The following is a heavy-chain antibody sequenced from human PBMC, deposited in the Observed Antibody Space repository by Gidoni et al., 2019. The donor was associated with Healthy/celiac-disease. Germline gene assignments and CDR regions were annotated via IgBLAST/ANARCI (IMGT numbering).Heavy chain of an antibody. Sequence: LEWMGGFDPEDGETIYAQKFQGRVTMTEDTSTDTAYMELSSLRSEDTAVYYCATALLYDRPRYYFDYWGQGTLVTVSS. CDR3: ATALLYDRPRYYFDY. V-gene: IGHV1-24*01. D-gene: IGHD3-22*01. CDR2: FDPEDGET. J-gene: IGHJ4*02.